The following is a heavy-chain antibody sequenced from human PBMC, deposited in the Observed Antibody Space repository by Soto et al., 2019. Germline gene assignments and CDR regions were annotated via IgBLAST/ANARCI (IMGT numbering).Heavy chain of an antibody. Sequence: GGSLRLSCAGSGFTFGDSYISWMRQAPGKGLEWLSYISPGSRYPAYADSVEGRFTISRDNAKRSLYLQMMSLTAEDTAIYYCVRGGGGGLFDPWGQGTMVTVSS. CDR1: GFTFGDSY. CDR3: VRGGGGGLFDP. J-gene: IGHJ5*02. V-gene: IGHV3-11*06. D-gene: IGHD2-15*01. CDR2: ISPGSRYP.